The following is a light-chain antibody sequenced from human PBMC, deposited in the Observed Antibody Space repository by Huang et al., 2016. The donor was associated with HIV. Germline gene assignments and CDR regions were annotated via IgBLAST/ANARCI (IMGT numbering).Light chain of an antibody. Sequence: IVLTQSPGTLSLSPGERATLSCRASESIDSTYLAWDQQKPGQAPRLLIYAASNRATGIPDRFSGSWSGTDFTLTISRLEPEDFAVYYCQRYGRSLTFGPGTKVDIK. V-gene: IGKV3-20*01. CDR1: ESIDSTY. CDR2: AAS. J-gene: IGKJ3*01. CDR3: QRYGRSLT.